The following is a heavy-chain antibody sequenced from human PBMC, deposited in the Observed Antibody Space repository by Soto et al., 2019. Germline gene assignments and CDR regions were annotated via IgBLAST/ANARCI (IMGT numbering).Heavy chain of an antibody. V-gene: IGHV4-39*01. CDR3: ARTTVVILSAFDI. CDR1: GGSISSSSYY. D-gene: IGHD4-17*01. Sequence: QLQLQESGPGLVKPSETLSLTCTVSGGSISSSSYYWGWIRQPPGKGLEWIGSIYYSGSTYYNPSLKSRVTISVDTSKNQFSLKLSSVTAADTAVYYCARTTVVILSAFDIWGQGTMVTVSS. CDR2: IYYSGST. J-gene: IGHJ3*02.